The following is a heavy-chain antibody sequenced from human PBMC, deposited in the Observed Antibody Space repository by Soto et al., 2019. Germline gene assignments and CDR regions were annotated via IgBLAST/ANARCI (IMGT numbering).Heavy chain of an antibody. D-gene: IGHD6-13*01. CDR1: GGSISSSSYY. V-gene: IGHV4-39*01. CDR3: AKTIPLIAPAGTYYYYYGMDV. J-gene: IGHJ6*02. CDR2: IYYSGST. Sequence: PSETLSLTCTVSGGSISSSSYYWGWIRQPPGKGLEWIGSIYYSGSTYYNPSLKSRVTISVDTSKNQFSLKLSSVTAADTAVYYCAKTIPLIAPAGTYYYYYGMDVGAQGTTVTVPS.